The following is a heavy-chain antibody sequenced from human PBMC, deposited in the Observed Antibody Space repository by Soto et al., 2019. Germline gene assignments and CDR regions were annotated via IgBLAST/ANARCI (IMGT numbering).Heavy chain of an antibody. CDR3: AKDRSYGYLFDY. CDR2: ISGSGGST. J-gene: IGHJ4*02. V-gene: IGHV3-23*01. D-gene: IGHD5-18*01. CDR1: GFTFSSYA. Sequence: GGSLRLSCAASGFTFSSYAMIWVRQAPGKGLEWVSAISGSGGSTYYADSVKGRFTISRDNSKNTLYLQMNSLRAEDTAVYYCAKDRSYGYLFDYWGQGTLVTVSS.